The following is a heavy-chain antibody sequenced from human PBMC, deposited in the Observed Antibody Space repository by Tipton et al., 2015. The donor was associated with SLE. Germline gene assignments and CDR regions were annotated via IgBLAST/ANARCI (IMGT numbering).Heavy chain of an antibody. J-gene: IGHJ3*02. D-gene: IGHD5-12*01. Sequence: TLSLTCAVYGGSFSGYYWSWIRKPPGKGLEWIGEINHSGRTDYNPSLKSRVTITVDTSKNQFSLKLSSVTAADTAVYYCARGHSGYDYATFDIWGQGTMVTVSS. CDR3: ARGHSGYDYATFDI. CDR1: GGSFSGYY. CDR2: INHSGRT. V-gene: IGHV4-34*01.